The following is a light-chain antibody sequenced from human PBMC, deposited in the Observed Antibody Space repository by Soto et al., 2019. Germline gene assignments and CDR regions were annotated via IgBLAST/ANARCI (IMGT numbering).Light chain of an antibody. V-gene: IGKV4-1*01. J-gene: IGKJ1*01. Sequence: DIVMTQSPDSLAVSLGERATINCKSSQSVLYSSNNKNYLAWYQQKPGQPPKLLIYWASTRESGVPDRFSGSGSGTDFTLTISSLQAEDVAVYYCQQYLAIPRTFGQGTKVDNK. CDR2: WAS. CDR3: QQYLAIPRT. CDR1: QSVLYSSNNKNY.